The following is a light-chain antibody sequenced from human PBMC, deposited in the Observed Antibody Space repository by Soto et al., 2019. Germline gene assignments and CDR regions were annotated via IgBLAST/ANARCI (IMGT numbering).Light chain of an antibody. CDR2: GAS. CDR1: ENVRSSY. J-gene: IGKJ1*01. CDR3: QQYGSSPGT. V-gene: IGKV3-20*01. Sequence: EIVLTQSPGTLSLSPGERATFSCRASENVRSSYLAWYKQRPGQAPSLLIYGASNRARDIPDRFSGSGSRTDFSHINSRMEREEFEVYSLQQYGSSPGTFGQGTKVEIK.